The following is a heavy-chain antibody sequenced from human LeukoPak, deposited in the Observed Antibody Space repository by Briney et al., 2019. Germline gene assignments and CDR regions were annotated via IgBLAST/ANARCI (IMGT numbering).Heavy chain of an antibody. CDR1: GGSVSRGSYY. Sequence: SETLSLTCTVSGGSVSRGSYYWSWIRRPPGKGLEWIGYIYYSGSTNYNPSLKSRVTISVDTSKNQFSLKLSSVTAADTAVYYCARDPRSSGYCSGGSCSDWFDPWGQGTLVTVSS. CDR3: ARDPRSSGYCSGGSCSDWFDP. J-gene: IGHJ5*02. V-gene: IGHV4-61*01. D-gene: IGHD2-15*01. CDR2: IYYSGST.